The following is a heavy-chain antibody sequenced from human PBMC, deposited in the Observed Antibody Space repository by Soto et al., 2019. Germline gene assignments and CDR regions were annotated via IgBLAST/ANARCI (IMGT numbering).Heavy chain of an antibody. D-gene: IGHD2-8*02. CDR2: ISHDGNVN. Sequence: QVQLVESGGGVVQPGRSLRLSCEASGFTFSSYAMHWVRQAPGKGLEWVAVISHDGNVNYYSESVKGRFTMSRDNSKDTLYLQMDSLRTEATAVYFCAKDEYWESHFYYFMDLWGKGTPVTVSS. V-gene: IGHV3-30*18. J-gene: IGHJ6*03. CDR3: AKDEYWESHFYYFMDL. CDR1: GFTFSSYA.